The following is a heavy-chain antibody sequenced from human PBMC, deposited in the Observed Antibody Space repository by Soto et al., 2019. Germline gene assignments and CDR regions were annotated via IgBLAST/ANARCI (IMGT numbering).Heavy chain of an antibody. J-gene: IGHJ6*02. CDR3: ARGGGSYTVSYYYYGMDV. CDR1: GGTFSSYA. CDR2: IIPIFGTA. V-gene: IGHV1-69*01. D-gene: IGHD1-26*01. Sequence: QVQLVQSGAEVKKPGSSVKVSCKASGGTFSSYAISWVRQAPGQGLEWMGGIIPIFGTANYAQKFQGRVTITADESTSTAYMELSSLRSEDTAVYYCARGGGSYTVSYYYYGMDVWGQGTTVTVS.